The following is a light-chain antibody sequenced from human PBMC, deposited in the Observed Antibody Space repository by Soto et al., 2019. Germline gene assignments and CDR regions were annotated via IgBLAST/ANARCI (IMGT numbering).Light chain of an antibody. V-gene: IGKV4-1*01. CDR2: WAS. CDR1: QSVLYSSNNKNY. CDR3: QQYYSTPWT. Sequence: DIVLTQSPDSLSVSLGERATIPYKTSQSVLYSSNNKNYLAWYQQKPGQPPKLLIYWASTRESGVPDRFSGSGSGTDFTLTISSLQAEDVAVYYCQQYYSTPWTFGQGTKVDIK. J-gene: IGKJ1*01.